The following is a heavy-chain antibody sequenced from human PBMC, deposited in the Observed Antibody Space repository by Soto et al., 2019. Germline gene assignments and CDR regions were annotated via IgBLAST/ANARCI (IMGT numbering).Heavy chain of an antibody. CDR1: GFTFSSYS. CDR2: ISSSSSYI. CDR3: VREMATPGDYPLDY. Sequence: ESGGGLVKPGGSLRLSCAASGFTFSSYSMNWVRQAPGKGLEWVSSISSSSSYIYYADSVKGRFTISRDNAKNSLYLQMNSLRAEDTAVYYCVREMATPGDYPLDYWGQGTLVTVSS. D-gene: IGHD5-12*01. J-gene: IGHJ4*02. V-gene: IGHV3-21*01.